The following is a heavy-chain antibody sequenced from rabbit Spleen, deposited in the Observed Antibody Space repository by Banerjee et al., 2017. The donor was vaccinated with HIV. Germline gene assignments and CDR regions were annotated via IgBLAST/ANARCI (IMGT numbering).Heavy chain of an antibody. CDR3: ARDTSSSFSSYGMDL. CDR1: GFDLSSYYY. V-gene: IGHV1S40*01. J-gene: IGHJ6*01. D-gene: IGHD1-1*01. CDR2: IDIGSSGFT. Sequence: QQLEESGGDLVKPGASLTLTCKASGFDLSSYYYMCWVRQAPGKGLEWIACIDIGSSGFTYFASWAKGRFTISKTSSTTVTLQMTSLTAADTATYFCARDTSSSFSSYGMDLWGPGTLVTVS.